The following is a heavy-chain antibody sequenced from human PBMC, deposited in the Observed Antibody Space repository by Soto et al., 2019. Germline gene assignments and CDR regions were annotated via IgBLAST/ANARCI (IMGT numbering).Heavy chain of an antibody. CDR1: GYNFAGYW. V-gene: IGHV5-51*01. CDR2: IYPSDSDT. CDR3: ARGGVSTRTFDY. D-gene: IGHD3-3*01. Sequence: PGESLKISCKGSGYNFAGYWIDWVRQMPGKGLELMGIIYPSDSDTRYRPSFQGQVTISADKSISSAYLQWSSLRASDTAMYHCARGGVSTRTFDYWGQGTPVTVSS. J-gene: IGHJ4*02.